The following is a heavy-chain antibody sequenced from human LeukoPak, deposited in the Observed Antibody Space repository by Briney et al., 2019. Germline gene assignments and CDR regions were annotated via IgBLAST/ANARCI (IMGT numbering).Heavy chain of an antibody. CDR3: ARGEYSGSYYYFAY. V-gene: IGHV1-8*03. CDR1: GYTFTAYY. CDR2: MNPNTANT. J-gene: IGHJ4*02. D-gene: IGHD1-26*01. Sequence: ASVKVSCKASGYTFTAYYIHWVRQAPGQGLEWMGWMNPNTANTGYAQKFQGRVTITRNTSISTSYMELNSLRSEDTAVYYCARGEYSGSYYYFAYWGQGTLVTVSS.